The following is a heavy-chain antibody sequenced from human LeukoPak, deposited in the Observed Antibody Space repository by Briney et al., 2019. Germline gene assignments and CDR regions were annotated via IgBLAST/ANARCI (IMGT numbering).Heavy chain of an antibody. CDR1: GFTFSSYA. V-gene: IGHV3-23*01. Sequence: GGSLRLSCAASGFTFSSYAMSWVRQAPGNGLEWVSAISGSGGSTYYADSVKGRFTISRDNSKNTLYPQMNSLRAEDTAVYYCAKDNEDYDSSGYYPRANDYWGQGTLVTVSS. J-gene: IGHJ4*02. CDR3: AKDNEDYDSSGYYPRANDY. D-gene: IGHD3-22*01. CDR2: ISGSGGST.